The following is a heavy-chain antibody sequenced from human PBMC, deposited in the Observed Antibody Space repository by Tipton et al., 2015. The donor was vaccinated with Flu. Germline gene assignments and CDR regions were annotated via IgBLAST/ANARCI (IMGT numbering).Heavy chain of an antibody. V-gene: IGHV3-66*02. CDR2: IYSGGST. CDR1: GFTVRNNY. Sequence: SLRLSCVVSGFTVRNNYMTWVRQAPGKGLEWVSVIYSGGSTYSADSVKGRFTISRDNSKNTLYLQMGSLRTDDVAVYYCARGMNTGLVDVWGQGTTVTVSS. CDR3: ARGMNTGLVDV. J-gene: IGHJ6*02. D-gene: IGHD1-14*01.